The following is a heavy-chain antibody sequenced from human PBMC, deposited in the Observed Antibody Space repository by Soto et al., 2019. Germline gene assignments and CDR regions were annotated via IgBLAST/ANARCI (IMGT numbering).Heavy chain of an antibody. V-gene: IGHV3-33*01. Sequence: QVQLVESGGGVVQPGRSLRLSCAASGFTFSSYGMHWVRQAPGKGLEWVAVIWYDGSNKYYADSVKGRFTISRDNSKNTLYMQMNSLRAEDTAVYYCARQGWELLRFFDYWGQGTLVTVSS. CDR1: GFTFSSYG. CDR3: ARQGWELLRFFDY. D-gene: IGHD1-26*01. CDR2: IWYDGSNK. J-gene: IGHJ4*02.